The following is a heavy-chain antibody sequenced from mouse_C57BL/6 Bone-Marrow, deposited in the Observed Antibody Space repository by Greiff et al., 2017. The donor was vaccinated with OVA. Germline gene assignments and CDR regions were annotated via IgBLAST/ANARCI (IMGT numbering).Heavy chain of an antibody. Sequence: QVQLQQPGAELVKPGASVKLSCKASGYTFTSYWMHWVKQRPGQGLEWIGMIYPNSGSTNYNEKFKSKATLTVDKSSSTAYMQLSSLTSEDSAVYYCSRTIYDYYSFAYWGQGTLVTVSA. J-gene: IGHJ3*01. CDR3: SRTIYDYYSFAY. CDR2: IYPNSGST. D-gene: IGHD2-3*01. V-gene: IGHV1-64*01. CDR1: GYTFTSYW.